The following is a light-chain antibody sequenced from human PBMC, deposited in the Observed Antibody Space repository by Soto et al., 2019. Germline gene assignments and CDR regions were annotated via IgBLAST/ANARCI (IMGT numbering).Light chain of an antibody. J-gene: IGKJ1*01. Sequence: DIQMTQSPSTLSASVGDRITITCRASQNINNYLAWYQQKPGKAPKLLIFDASRLEGGVPPRFSVSGSGAEFTLTITNLQPGDFATYFCQHYGTSSPTWTFGQGTRVEVK. CDR1: QNINNY. CDR3: QHYGTSSPTWT. CDR2: DAS. V-gene: IGKV1-5*01.